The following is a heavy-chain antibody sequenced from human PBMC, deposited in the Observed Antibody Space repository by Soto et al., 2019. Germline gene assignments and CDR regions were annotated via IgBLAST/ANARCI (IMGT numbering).Heavy chain of an antibody. V-gene: IGHV4-34*01. CDR2: INHSGST. J-gene: IGHJ4*02. CDR3: ARAIGITGTTLGYFDY. Sequence: SETLSLTCAVYGGSFSGYYWSWIRQPPGKGLEWIGEINHSGSTHYNPSLQRRVTISVDTSKNQFSLKLSSVTAADTAVYYCARAIGITGTTLGYFDYWGQGTLVTVPQ. CDR1: GGSFSGYY. D-gene: IGHD1-7*01.